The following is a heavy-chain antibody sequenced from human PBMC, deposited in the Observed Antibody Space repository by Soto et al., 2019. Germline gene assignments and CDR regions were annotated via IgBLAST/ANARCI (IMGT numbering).Heavy chain of an antibody. D-gene: IGHD3-22*01. CDR2: ISYDGSNK. CDR1: GFTFSSYA. Sequence: GSLRLSCAASGFTFSSYAIRLVRHSPLKWLEWVAVISYDGSNKYYADSVKGRFTISRDNSKNTLYLQMNSLRAEDTAVYYCARDPYYYDSSGPAGDYYYYGMDVWGQGTTVTVSS. V-gene: IGHV3-30-3*01. CDR3: ARDPYYYDSSGPAGDYYYYGMDV. J-gene: IGHJ6*02.